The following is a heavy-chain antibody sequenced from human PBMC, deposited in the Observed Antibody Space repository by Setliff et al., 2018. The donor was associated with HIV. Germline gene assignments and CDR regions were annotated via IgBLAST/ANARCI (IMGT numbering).Heavy chain of an antibody. CDR3: ARVGYHGSGRYSFDY. J-gene: IGHJ4*02. CDR1: GGSISSNNYY. V-gene: IGHV4-39*07. Sequence: SETLSLTCTVSGGSISSNNYYWGWIRQPPGKGLEWIGHIHITGNTDYNPSLKSRVTISADTSKNQFSLNLSSVTAAETAVYYCARVGYHGSGRYSFDYWGQGTLVTVSS. D-gene: IGHD3-10*01. CDR2: IHITGNT.